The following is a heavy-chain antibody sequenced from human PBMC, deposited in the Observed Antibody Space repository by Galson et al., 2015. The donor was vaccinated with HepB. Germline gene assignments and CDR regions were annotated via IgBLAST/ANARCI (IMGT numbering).Heavy chain of an antibody. CDR3: VRVFLDYGPEFFGY. CDR2: ISSSGTYI. Sequence: SLRLSCAASEFTFSRYSMNWVRQAPGKGLEWVSFISSSGTYIYYADSVRGRFTISRDNAKNSLYLHISSLRAEDTAVYYCVRVFLDYGPEFFGYWGQGTLVTVSS. J-gene: IGHJ4*02. CDR1: EFTFSRYS. V-gene: IGHV3-21*01. D-gene: IGHD4-17*01.